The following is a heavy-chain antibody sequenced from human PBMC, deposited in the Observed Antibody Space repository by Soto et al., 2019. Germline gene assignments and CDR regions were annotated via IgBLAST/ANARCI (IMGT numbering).Heavy chain of an antibody. D-gene: IGHD3-22*01. V-gene: IGHV1-18*01. Sequence: QVQLVQSGAEVKKPGASVKVSCKASGYTFTNYGISWVRQAPGQGLEWMGWISAYNGNTNYAQKLQGRVTMTTDTSTSTAYMELRSLSSDDTAVYYCARSTLRYDSSGVYAMDVWGQGTTVTVSS. CDR3: ARSTLRYDSSGVYAMDV. CDR2: ISAYNGNT. J-gene: IGHJ6*02. CDR1: GYTFTNYG.